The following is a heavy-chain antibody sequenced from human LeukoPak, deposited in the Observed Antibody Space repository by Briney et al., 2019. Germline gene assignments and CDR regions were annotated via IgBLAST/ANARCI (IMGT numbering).Heavy chain of an antibody. CDR1: GYTFTGYY. V-gene: IGHV1-2*02. J-gene: IGHJ4*02. Sequence: ASVKVSCKASGYTFTGYYMHWVRQAPGQGLEWMGWINPNSGGTNYVQKFQGRVTMTRDTSISTAYMELSRLRSDDTAVYYCARGPMIVVVPFDYWGQGTLVTVSS. CDR2: INPNSGGT. CDR3: ARGPMIVVVPFDY. D-gene: IGHD3-22*01.